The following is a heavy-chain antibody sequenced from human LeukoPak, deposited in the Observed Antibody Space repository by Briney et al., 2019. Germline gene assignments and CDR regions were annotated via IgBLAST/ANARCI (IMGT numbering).Heavy chain of an antibody. CDR3: ARDYDYVWGSYRKYYFDY. D-gene: IGHD3-16*02. CDR2: ISSSSSYI. Sequence: GGSLRLSCAASGFTFSSYSMTWVRQAPGKGLEWVSSISSSSSYIYYADSVKGRFTISRDNAKNSLYLQMNSLRAEDTAVYYCARDYDYVWGSYRKYYFDYWGQGTLVTVSS. V-gene: IGHV3-21*01. CDR1: GFTFSSYS. J-gene: IGHJ4*02.